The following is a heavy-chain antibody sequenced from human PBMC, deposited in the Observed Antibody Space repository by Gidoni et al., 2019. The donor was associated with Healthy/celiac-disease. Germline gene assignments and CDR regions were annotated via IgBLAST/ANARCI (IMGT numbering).Heavy chain of an antibody. Sequence: QVQLVQSGAEVKKPGASVKVSCKVSGYTLTEFSMHWVRQAPGKGLEWMGGFDPEDGETIYAQKFQGRVTMTEDTSTDTAYMELSSLRSEDTAVYYCATDFSRQLVTGSPFYYYYYGMDVWGQGTTVTVSS. CDR2: FDPEDGET. D-gene: IGHD6-6*01. CDR1: GYTLTEFS. J-gene: IGHJ6*02. V-gene: IGHV1-24*01. CDR3: ATDFSRQLVTGSPFYYYYYGMDV.